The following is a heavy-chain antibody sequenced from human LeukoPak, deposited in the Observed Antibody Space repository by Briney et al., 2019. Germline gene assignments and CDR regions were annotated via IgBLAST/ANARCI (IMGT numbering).Heavy chain of an antibody. V-gene: IGHV3-23*01. J-gene: IGHJ4*02. CDR3: AKDPADTRPRYYFDY. D-gene: IGHD5-18*01. Sequence: GGSLRLSCAASGFTFSSYAMNWVRQAPGKGLEWVSAISGSGGSTYYADSVKGRFTISRDNSKNTLYLQMNSPRAEDTAVYYCAKDPADTRPRYYFDYWGQGTLVTVSS. CDR2: ISGSGGST. CDR1: GFTFSSYA.